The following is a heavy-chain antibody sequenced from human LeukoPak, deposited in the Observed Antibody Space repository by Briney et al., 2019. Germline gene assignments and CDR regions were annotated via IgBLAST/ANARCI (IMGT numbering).Heavy chain of an antibody. V-gene: IGHV1-24*01. D-gene: IGHD6-19*01. Sequence: ASVKVSCKVSGYTLTELSMHWVRQAPGKGLEWMGGFDPEDGETIYAQKFQGRVTMTEDTSTDTAYMELSSLRSEDTAVYYCATGWKAVAAPLFGYWGQGTLVTVSS. J-gene: IGHJ4*02. CDR2: FDPEDGET. CDR1: GYTLTELS. CDR3: ATGWKAVAAPLFGY.